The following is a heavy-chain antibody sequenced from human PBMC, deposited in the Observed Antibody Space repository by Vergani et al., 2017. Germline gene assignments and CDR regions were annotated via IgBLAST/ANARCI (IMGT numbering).Heavy chain of an antibody. CDR1: GFTVSSNY. V-gene: IGHV3-53*04. CDR2: IYSGGST. D-gene: IGHD3-10*01. CDR3: ARDRSWYYYGSGSYYGWFDP. J-gene: IGHJ5*02. Sequence: EVQLVESGGGLVQPGGSLRLSCAASGFTVSSNYMSWVRQAPGKGLEWVSVIYSGGSTYYADSVKGRFTISRHNSKNTLYLQMNSLRAEDTAVYYCARDRSWYYYGSGSYYGWFDPWGQGTLVTVSS.